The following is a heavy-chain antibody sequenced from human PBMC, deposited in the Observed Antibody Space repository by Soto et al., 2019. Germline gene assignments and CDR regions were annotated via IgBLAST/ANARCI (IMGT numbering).Heavy chain of an antibody. CDR1: GGSFSGYY. Sequence: QVQLQQWGAGLLKPSETLSLTCAVYGGSFSGYYWSWIRQPPGKGLEWIGVINHVGGTNYNPSLKSRLTISVDTSKNQFSLKVNSVTAAETAVYYCARGQKGYSSSWYVDWGQGTPVTVSS. CDR3: ARGQKGYSSSWYVD. V-gene: IGHV4-34*01. CDR2: INHVGGT. J-gene: IGHJ4*02. D-gene: IGHD6-13*01.